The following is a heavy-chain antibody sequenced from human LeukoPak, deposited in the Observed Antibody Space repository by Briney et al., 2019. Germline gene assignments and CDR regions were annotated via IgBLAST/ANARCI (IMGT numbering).Heavy chain of an antibody. CDR1: GFTFSGYS. Sequence: GGSLRLSCAASGFTFSGYSMNWVRQAPGKGLEWVSAISGSGGSTYYADSVKGRFTISRDNSKNTLHLQMNSLRAEDTAVYYCARVMYSSGWSFDYWGQGTLVTVSS. J-gene: IGHJ4*02. D-gene: IGHD6-19*01. V-gene: IGHV3-23*01. CDR3: ARVMYSSGWSFDY. CDR2: ISGSGGST.